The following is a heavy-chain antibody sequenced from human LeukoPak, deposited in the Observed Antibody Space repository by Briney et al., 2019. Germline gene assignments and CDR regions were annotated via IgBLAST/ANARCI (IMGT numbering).Heavy chain of an antibody. CDR2: IYYSGST. D-gene: IGHD5-18*01. J-gene: IGHJ4*02. CDR3: ARIGSDDTALDY. V-gene: IGHV4-28*01. CDR1: GYSISSSHW. Sequence: MPSETLSLTCAVSGYSISSSHWWGWIRQPPGKGLEWIGYIYYSGSTYYNPSLKSRVTMSVDTSKNQFSLKLSSVTAVDTAVYYCARIGSDDTALDYWGQGTLVTVSS.